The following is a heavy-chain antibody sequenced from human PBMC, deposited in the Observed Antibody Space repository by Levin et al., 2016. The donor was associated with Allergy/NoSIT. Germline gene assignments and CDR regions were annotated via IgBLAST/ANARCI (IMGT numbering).Heavy chain of an antibody. J-gene: IGHJ4*02. Sequence: ASVKVSCKASGNTFSRFYLHWVRQAPGQGLEWMGVVDPYAETTEYAQKFQGRVTLTRDTSTNTVYLELGSLTSEDTAVYYCNFRLFPADYWGQGTLVTVSS. CDR1: GNTFSRFY. D-gene: IGHD3-22*01. V-gene: IGHV1-46*01. CDR2: VDPYAETT. CDR3: NFRLFPADY.